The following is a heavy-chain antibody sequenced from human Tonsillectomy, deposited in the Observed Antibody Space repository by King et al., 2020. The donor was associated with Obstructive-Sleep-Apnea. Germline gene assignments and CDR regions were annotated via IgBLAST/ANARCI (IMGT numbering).Heavy chain of an antibody. CDR1: GYTFTSYA. J-gene: IGHJ3*02. D-gene: IGHD3-22*01. CDR3: ARDQYYDSTAPEDDAFDI. CDR2: INAGNGNT. Sequence: QLVQSGAEVKKPGASVKVSCKASGYTFTSYAMHWVRQAPGQRLEWMGWINAGNGNTKYSQKFQGRVTITRDTSASTAYMELSSLRSEDTAVYYCARDQYYDSTAPEDDAFDIWGQGTMVTVSS. V-gene: IGHV1-3*01.